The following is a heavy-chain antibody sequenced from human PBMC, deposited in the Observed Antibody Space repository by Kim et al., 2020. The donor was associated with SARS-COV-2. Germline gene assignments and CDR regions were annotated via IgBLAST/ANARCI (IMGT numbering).Heavy chain of an antibody. J-gene: IGHJ4*02. CDR1: GGSFSGYT. V-gene: IGHV4-34*01. CDR2: ITHNGST. CDR3: ARGKKWLRFGIFDY. Sequence: SETLSLTCAVYGGSFSGYTWNWVRQPPGKGLEWIGEITHNGSTYYNPSLKSRLTMSVDTSKKQFSLKMRPVTAADTAVYYCARGKKWLRFGIFDYWGQGGLVTVSS. D-gene: IGHD5-12*01.